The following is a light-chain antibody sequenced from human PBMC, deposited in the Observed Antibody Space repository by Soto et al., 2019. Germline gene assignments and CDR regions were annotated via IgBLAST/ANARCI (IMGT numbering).Light chain of an antibody. CDR3: RQTRVYPST. CDR1: QGIAIY. V-gene: IGKV1-9*01. Sequence: IQLTQSPASLSASVGDRVTFTCRASQGIAIYLAWYQQKPGEAPNLLIHTASTLHGGVPSRFSGSGSGTDFTLTITSLQADEDVTDYCRQTRVYPSTFGEGTKVDIK. J-gene: IGKJ1*01. CDR2: TAS.